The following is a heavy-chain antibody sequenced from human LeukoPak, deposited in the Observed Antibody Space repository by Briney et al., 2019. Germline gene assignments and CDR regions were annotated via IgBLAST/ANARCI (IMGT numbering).Heavy chain of an antibody. J-gene: IGHJ3*02. CDR3: ARNQYLPFDVFDM. CDR2: TKQDGSEK. D-gene: IGHD1-14*01. CDR1: GFTFSNYW. Sequence: GGSLRLSCAASGFTFSNYWMSWVRQAPGKGLEGVANTKQDGSEKDYVDSVKGRFAISRDNAKNSLYLQMSSLRAEDTAVYYCARNQYLPFDVFDMWGQGTMVTVSS. V-gene: IGHV3-7*03.